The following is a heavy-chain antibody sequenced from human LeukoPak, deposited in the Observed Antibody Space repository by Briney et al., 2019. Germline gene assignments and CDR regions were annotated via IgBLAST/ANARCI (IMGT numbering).Heavy chain of an antibody. CDR3: AREANYDSSGYSDY. Sequence: GGSLRLSCAASGFTFRSYAMSWVRQAPGKGLEWVSAISGSGVSTYYADSVKGRFTISRDNAKNSLYLQMNSLRAEDTAVYYCAREANYDSSGYSDYWGQGTLVTVSS. CDR1: GFTFRSYA. J-gene: IGHJ4*02. CDR2: ISGSGVST. V-gene: IGHV3-23*01. D-gene: IGHD3-22*01.